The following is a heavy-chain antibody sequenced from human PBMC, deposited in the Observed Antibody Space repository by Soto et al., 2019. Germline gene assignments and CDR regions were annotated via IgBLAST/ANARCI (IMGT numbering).Heavy chain of an antibody. V-gene: IGHV3-11*04. CDR3: ARESPAYYYDSSGYPDY. CDR1: GFTFSDYY. D-gene: IGHD3-22*01. J-gene: IGHJ4*02. CDR2: ISSSGSTI. Sequence: GGSLRLSCAASGFTFSDYYMSWIRQAPGKGLEWVSYISSSGSTIYYADSVKGRFTISRDNAKNSLYLQMNSLRAEDTAVYYCARESPAYYYDSSGYPDYWGQGTLVTVSS.